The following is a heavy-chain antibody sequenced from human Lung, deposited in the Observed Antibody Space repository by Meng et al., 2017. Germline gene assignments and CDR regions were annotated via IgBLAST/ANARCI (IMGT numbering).Heavy chain of an antibody. CDR1: GYSFTGYY. Sequence: ASVKVSCKASGYSFTGYYIHWVRQAPGQGLDWMGLINPNSGRAKYAQKFQGRVTMTRDTSISTAYMELTGLKSGDTAVYYCATVVNETKRFGTAATPDDWGQGTLVTVSS. J-gene: IGHJ4*02. V-gene: IGHV1-2*02. CDR3: ATVVNETKRFGTAATPDD. CDR2: INPNSGRA. D-gene: IGHD3-10*01.